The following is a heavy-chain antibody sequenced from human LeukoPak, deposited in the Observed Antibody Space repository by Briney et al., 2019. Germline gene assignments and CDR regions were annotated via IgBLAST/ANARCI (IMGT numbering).Heavy chain of an antibody. J-gene: IGHJ4*02. Sequence: ASVNVSCKASGYTFTSYDINWVRQATGQGLEWMGWMNPNSGNTGYAQKFQGRVTMTRNTSISTAYMELSSLRSEDTAVYYCARRRAVAGTLSLGYWGQGTLVTVSS. V-gene: IGHV1-8*01. CDR3: ARRRAVAGTLSLGY. D-gene: IGHD6-19*01. CDR1: GYTFTSYD. CDR2: MNPNSGNT.